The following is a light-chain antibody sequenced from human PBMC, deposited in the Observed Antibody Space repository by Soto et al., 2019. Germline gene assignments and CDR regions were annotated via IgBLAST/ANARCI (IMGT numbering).Light chain of an antibody. Sequence: DGVMTQSPDSLAVSLGERATINCKSSQSVLYSSNNKNYLAWYQQKPGQPPKLLIYWASTRESGVPDRFSGSGSGTDFTLTISSLEPEDFAVYYCQQRSNWPPEITFGQGTRLEIK. CDR2: WAS. V-gene: IGKV4-1*01. J-gene: IGKJ5*01. CDR3: QQRSNWPPEIT. CDR1: QSVLYSSNNKNY.